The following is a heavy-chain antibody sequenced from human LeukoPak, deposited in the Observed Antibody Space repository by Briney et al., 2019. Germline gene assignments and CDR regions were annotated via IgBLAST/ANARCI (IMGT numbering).Heavy chain of an antibody. V-gene: IGHV1-69*06. CDR3: ATVPKPYYYDSSGYLDY. J-gene: IGHJ4*02. Sequence: SVKVSCKASGGTFSSYAISWVRQAPGQGLEWMGRIIPIFGTANYAQKFQGRVTMTEDTSTDTAYMELSSLRSEDTAVYYCATVPKPYYYDSSGYLDYWGQGTLVTVSS. CDR2: IIPIFGTA. CDR1: GGTFSSYA. D-gene: IGHD3-22*01.